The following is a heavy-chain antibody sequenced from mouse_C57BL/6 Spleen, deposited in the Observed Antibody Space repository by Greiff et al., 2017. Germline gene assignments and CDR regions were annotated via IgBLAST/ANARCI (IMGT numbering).Heavy chain of an antibody. J-gene: IGHJ3*01. Sequence: EVKLVESGGGLVKPGGSLKLSCAASGFTFSDYGMHWVRPAPEKGLEWVAYISSGRSTIYYADTVKGRFTISRDNAKNTLFLQMTSLRSEDTAMYYCAREGYYYGSSPWFAYWGQGTLVTVSA. CDR2: ISSGRSTI. V-gene: IGHV5-17*01. CDR3: AREGYYYGSSPWFAY. CDR1: GFTFSDYG. D-gene: IGHD1-1*01.